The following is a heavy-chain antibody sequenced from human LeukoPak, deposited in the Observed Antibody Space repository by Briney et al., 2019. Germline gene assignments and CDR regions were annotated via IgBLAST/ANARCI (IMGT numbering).Heavy chain of an antibody. Sequence: PSETLSLTCTVSGGSISSGGYYWSWIRQHPGKGLEWIGYIHYSGSTNYNPSLKSRVTISVDTSKNQFSLKLSSVTAADTAVYYCVRDRELNYWGQGTLVTVSS. CDR2: IHYSGST. J-gene: IGHJ4*02. D-gene: IGHD1-7*01. CDR1: GGSISSGGYY. CDR3: VRDRELNY. V-gene: IGHV4-61*08.